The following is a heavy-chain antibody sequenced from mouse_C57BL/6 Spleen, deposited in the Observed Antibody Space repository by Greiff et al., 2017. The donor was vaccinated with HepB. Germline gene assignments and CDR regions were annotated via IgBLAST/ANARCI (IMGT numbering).Heavy chain of an antibody. V-gene: IGHV1-82*01. Sequence: VHLVESGPELVKPGASVKISCKASGYAFSSSWMNWVKQRPGKGLEWIGRIYPGDGDTNYNGKFKGKATLTADKSSSTAYMQLSSLTSEDSAVYFCAGIYYDSPHFAYWGQGTLVTVSA. CDR2: IYPGDGDT. CDR3: AGIYYDSPHFAY. D-gene: IGHD2-4*01. CDR1: GYAFSSSW. J-gene: IGHJ3*01.